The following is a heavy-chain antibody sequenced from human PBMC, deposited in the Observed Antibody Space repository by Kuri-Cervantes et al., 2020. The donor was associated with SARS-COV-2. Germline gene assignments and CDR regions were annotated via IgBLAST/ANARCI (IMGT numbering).Heavy chain of an antibody. CDR1: GYTFTSYY. D-gene: IGHD1-14*01. J-gene: IGHJ6*03. Sequence: ASVNVSCKASGYTFTSYYMHWVRQAPGQGLAWMGIINPSGGSTSYAQKFQGRVTMTRDTSTSTVYMELSSLRSEDTAVYYCARGEGSRYPDKLYYYYMDVWGKGTTVTVSS. CDR2: INPSGGST. V-gene: IGHV1-46*03. CDR3: ARGEGSRYPDKLYYYYMDV.